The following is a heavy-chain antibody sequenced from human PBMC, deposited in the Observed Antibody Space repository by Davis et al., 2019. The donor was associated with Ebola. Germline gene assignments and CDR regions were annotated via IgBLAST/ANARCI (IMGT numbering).Heavy chain of an antibody. Sequence: ASVKVSCKASGYTFTGYYMHWVRQAPGQGLEWMGRINPNSGGTNYAQKFQGRVTMTRDTSISTAYMELSRLRSDDTAVYYCAIVYSSGWYGFYWGQGTLVTVSS. CDR3: AIVYSSGWYGFY. CDR2: INPNSGGT. V-gene: IGHV1-2*06. CDR1: GYTFTGYY. D-gene: IGHD6-19*01. J-gene: IGHJ4*02.